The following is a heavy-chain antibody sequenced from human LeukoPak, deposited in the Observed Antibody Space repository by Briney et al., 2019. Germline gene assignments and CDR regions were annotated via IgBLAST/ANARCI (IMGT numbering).Heavy chain of an antibody. Sequence: GGSLRLSCAASGFTFSSYAMHWVRQAPGKGLEWVAVISYDGSNKYYADSVKGRFTISRDNSKNTLYLQMSSLRSDDTAIYYCAKTLDGFWPQFDFWGQGTLLTVSS. D-gene: IGHD5-24*01. V-gene: IGHV3-30-3*01. CDR3: AKTLDGFWPQFDF. CDR2: ISYDGSNK. CDR1: GFTFSSYA. J-gene: IGHJ4*02.